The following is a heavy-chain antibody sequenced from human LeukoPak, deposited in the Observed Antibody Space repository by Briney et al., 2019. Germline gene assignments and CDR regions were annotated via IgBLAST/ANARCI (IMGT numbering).Heavy chain of an antibody. CDR2: INPNSGGT. CDR1: GYTFTGYY. J-gene: IGHJ3*02. CDR3: ARDWGDYDAFDI. Sequence: ASVKVSCKASGYTFTGYYMHWVRQAPGQGLEWMGWINPNSGGTNYAQKFQGRVTMTRDTSISTAYMELSRLRSDDTAVYYCARDWGDYDAFDIWGQGTMVTVSS. V-gene: IGHV1-2*02. D-gene: IGHD3-10*01.